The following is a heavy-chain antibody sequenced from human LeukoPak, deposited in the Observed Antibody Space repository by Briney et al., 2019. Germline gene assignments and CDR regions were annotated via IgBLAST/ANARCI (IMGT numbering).Heavy chain of an antibody. J-gene: IGHJ5*02. CDR2: IYHSGST. CDR3: ARVYGDYENRFDP. V-gene: IGHV4-30-2*01. D-gene: IGHD4-17*01. Sequence: PSQTLSLTCAVSGGSISSGGYSWSWIRQPPGKGLEWIGYIYHSGSTYYNPSLKSRVTISVDRSKNQFSLKLSSVTAADTAVYYCARVYGDYENRFDPWGQGTLVTVSS. CDR1: GGSISSGGYS.